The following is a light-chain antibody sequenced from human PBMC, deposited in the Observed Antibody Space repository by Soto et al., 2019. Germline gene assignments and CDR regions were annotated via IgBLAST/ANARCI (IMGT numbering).Light chain of an antibody. CDR2: DAS. Sequence: EIVFTQSPATLSLSPGERATLSCRASQRCVSCLAWYQQKPGQAPRLLIYDASNRATGIPARFSGSGSGTDFTLTISSLEPEDFAVYYCQQYNNWPLITFGQGTRLEIK. CDR1: QRCVSC. CDR3: QQYNNWPLIT. J-gene: IGKJ5*01. V-gene: IGKV3-11*01.